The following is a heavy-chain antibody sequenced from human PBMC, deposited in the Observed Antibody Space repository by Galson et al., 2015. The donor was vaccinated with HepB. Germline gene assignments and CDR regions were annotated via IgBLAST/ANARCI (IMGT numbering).Heavy chain of an antibody. D-gene: IGHD2-8*01. V-gene: IGHV3-66*01. CDR1: GFTVNSHYY. CDR3: VGENAIGP. Sequence: SLRLSCAASGFTVNSHYYMSWVRQAPGKGLEWVGVIYSAGNAYYGDSVQGRFTLSRDNFKRTMYFQMNSLRAEDTAVYYCVGENAIGPWGQGTLVTVSS. J-gene: IGHJ5*02. CDR2: IYSAGNA.